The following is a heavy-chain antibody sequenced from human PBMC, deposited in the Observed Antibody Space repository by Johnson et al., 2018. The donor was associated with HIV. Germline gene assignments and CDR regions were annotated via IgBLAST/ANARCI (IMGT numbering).Heavy chain of an antibody. Sequence: QVQLVESGGGVVQPGGSLRLSCAASGFTFSDYYMSWIRQAPGKGLEWVSYLSRSGSTIYYPDSVKGRFTISRDNSKNTLYLQMNSLRVEDTAVYYCARVQFLPPNAFDIWGQGTMVTVSS. CDR1: GFTFSDYY. CDR3: ARVQFLPPNAFDI. J-gene: IGHJ3*02. V-gene: IGHV3-11*04. D-gene: IGHD2/OR15-2a*01. CDR2: LSRSGSTI.